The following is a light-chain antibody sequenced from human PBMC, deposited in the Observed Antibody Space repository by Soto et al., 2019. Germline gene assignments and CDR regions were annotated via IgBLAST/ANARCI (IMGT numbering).Light chain of an antibody. V-gene: IGKV1-27*01. CDR2: AAS. CDR3: QKYNSAPQT. J-gene: IGKJ1*01. CDR1: QVISNY. Sequence: DIQMTQSPSSLSASVGDRVTITCRASQVISNYLAWYQQKPGKAPKLLIYAASTLQSGVPSRFSGSGSGTDFTLTISSLQPEDVATYYCQKYNSAPQTFGQGTKVAIK.